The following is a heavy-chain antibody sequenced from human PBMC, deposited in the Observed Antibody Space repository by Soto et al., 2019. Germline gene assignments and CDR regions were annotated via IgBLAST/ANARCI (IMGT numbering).Heavy chain of an antibody. CDR1: GGTFSGYT. V-gene: IGHV1-69*02. CDR3: AVTMVRGVITPDY. J-gene: IGHJ4*02. D-gene: IGHD3-10*01. Sequence: SVKVSCKASGGTFSGYTISWVRQAPGQGLEWMGRIISILGIANYAQKFQGRVTITADKSTSTAYMELSSLRSEDTAVYYCAVTMVRGVITPDYWGQGTLVTVSS. CDR2: IISILGIA.